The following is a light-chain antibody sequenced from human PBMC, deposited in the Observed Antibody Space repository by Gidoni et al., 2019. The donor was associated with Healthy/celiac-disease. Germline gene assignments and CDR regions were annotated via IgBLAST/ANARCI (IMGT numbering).Light chain of an antibody. CDR2: EVS. V-gene: IGLV2-8*01. J-gene: IGLJ2*01. CDR3: SSYAGSNNL. CDR1: SSDVGGYNY. Sequence: QSALTQPPSASGSPGQSVTISCTGTSSDVGGYNYVSWYQQHPGKAPKLMIYEVSTRPSGVPDLFSGSKSGNTASLTVSGLQAEDEADYYCSSYAGSNNLFGGGTKLTVL.